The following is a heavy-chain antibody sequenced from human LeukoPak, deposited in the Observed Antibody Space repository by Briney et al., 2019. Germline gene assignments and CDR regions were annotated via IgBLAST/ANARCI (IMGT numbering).Heavy chain of an antibody. Sequence: KPSETLSLTCTVSGASVSSYYWSWIRQPPGKGLEWIGYIYYSGSTNYNPSLKSRVTISVDTSKNQFSLKLSSVTAADTAVYYCARDGGLAYCTNGVCPTHDAFDIWGQGTMVTVSS. V-gene: IGHV4-59*02. D-gene: IGHD2-8*01. CDR1: GASVSSYY. CDR3: ARDGGLAYCTNGVCPTHDAFDI. CDR2: IYYSGST. J-gene: IGHJ3*02.